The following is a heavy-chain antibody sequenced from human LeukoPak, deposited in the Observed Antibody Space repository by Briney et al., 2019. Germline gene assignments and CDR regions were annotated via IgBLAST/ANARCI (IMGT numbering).Heavy chain of an antibody. CDR3: ASAYCTTTYCYIDY. CDR2: ICYSGST. J-gene: IGHJ4*02. CDR1: GGSISSGGYY. V-gene: IGHV4-31*03. Sequence: SETLSLTCTVSGGSISSGGYYWNWIRQHPGKGLEWIGYICYSGSTCYNPSLQSRVTISVDTSKNQFSLKLRSVTAADTAVYCCASAYCTTTYCYIDYGGQGTLVTVSS. D-gene: IGHD2-2*02.